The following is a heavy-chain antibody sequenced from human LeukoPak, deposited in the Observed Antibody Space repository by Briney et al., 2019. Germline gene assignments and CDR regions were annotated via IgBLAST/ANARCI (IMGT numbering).Heavy chain of an antibody. V-gene: IGHV4-31*03. CDR1: GRSISSGGYY. D-gene: IGHD6-13*01. Sequence: SETLSLTCTVSGRSISSGGYYWSWIRQHPWKGLEWIGYIYYSGSTYYNPSLKSRVTISVDTSKNQFSLKLSSVTAADTAVYYCARPSSSWYYAFDIWGQGTMVTVSS. CDR3: ARPSSSWYYAFDI. CDR2: IYYSGST. J-gene: IGHJ3*02.